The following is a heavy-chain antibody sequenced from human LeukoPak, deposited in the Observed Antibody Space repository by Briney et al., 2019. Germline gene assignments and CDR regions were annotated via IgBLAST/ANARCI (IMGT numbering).Heavy chain of an antibody. CDR1: GGSFSGYY. V-gene: IGHV4-34*01. CDR3: ARTVADY. J-gene: IGHJ4*02. Sequence: SETLSLTCAVYGGSFSGYYWSWIRQPPGKGLEWIGEINHSGSTNYNPSLKSRVTISVDTSKNQFSLKLSSVTAADTAVYYCARTVADYWGQRTLSPSPQ. CDR2: INHSGST.